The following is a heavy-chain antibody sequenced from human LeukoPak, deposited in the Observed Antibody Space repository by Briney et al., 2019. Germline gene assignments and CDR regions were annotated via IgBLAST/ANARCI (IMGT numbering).Heavy chain of an antibody. CDR2: IYTSGCT. CDR1: GGSISSGSYY. J-gene: IGHJ6*03. V-gene: IGHV4-61*02. Sequence: SETLSLTCTVSGGSISSGSYYWGWIRQPAGKGLEWIGRIYTSGCTNYNPSLKSRVTISVDTSKNQFSLKLSSVTAADTAVYYCARDNIVVVPAARGYYYYMDVWGKGTTVTVSS. D-gene: IGHD2-2*01. CDR3: ARDNIVVVPAARGYYYYMDV.